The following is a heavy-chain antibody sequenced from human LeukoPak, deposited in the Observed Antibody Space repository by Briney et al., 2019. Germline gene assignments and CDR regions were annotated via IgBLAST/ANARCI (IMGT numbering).Heavy chain of an antibody. CDR3: ARLNWNSAFDI. J-gene: IGHJ3*02. V-gene: IGHV4-39*01. CDR1: GGSISTGTYY. Sequence: SETLSLTCSVSGGSISTGTYYWGWFHQPPGRGLEWIGTIFYSGSTYYNPSLKSRVTISVDTSKNQFSLKLSSVTAADTAVFYCARLNWNSAFDIWGQGTMVTVSS. CDR2: IFYSGST. D-gene: IGHD1-7*01.